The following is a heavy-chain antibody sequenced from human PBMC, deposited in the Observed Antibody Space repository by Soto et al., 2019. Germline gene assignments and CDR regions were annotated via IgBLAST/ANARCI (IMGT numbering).Heavy chain of an antibody. V-gene: IGHV1-69*13. J-gene: IGHJ2*01. CDR2: IIPIFGTA. D-gene: IGHD5-12*01. CDR3: ARDAGDGYNYRYFDL. CDR1: GGTFSCYA. Sequence: SVKVSCKASGGTFSCYAISWVRQAPGQGLEWMGGIIPIFGTANYAQKFQGRVTITADESTSTAYMELSSLRSEDTAVYYCARDAGDGYNYRYFDLWGRGTLVTVS.